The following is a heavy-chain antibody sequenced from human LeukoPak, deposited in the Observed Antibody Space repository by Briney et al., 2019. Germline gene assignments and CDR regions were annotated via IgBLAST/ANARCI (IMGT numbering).Heavy chain of an antibody. CDR2: IRAYTGNT. CDR1: RYTFPSYI. J-gene: IGHJ1*01. D-gene: IGHD2-2*01. Sequence: ASLKGSSTTSRYTFPSYIITTGRQTPVHKRVWIGCIRAYTGNTNYAQKVQGRITMTTDTPTSTAYMELKSLRSDDTAVYYCATLWTDLRYCSGTSCSEGKYFEHWGQGTLITVSS. CDR3: ATLWTDLRYCSGTSCSEGKYFEH. V-gene: IGHV1-18*04.